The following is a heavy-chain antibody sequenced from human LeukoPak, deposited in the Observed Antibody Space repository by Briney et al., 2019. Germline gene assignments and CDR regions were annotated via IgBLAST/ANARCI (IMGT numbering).Heavy chain of an antibody. V-gene: IGHV1-2*02. CDR2: INPNSGGT. D-gene: IGHD3-22*01. Sequence: ASVKVSCKASGYTFTGYYMHWVRQAPGQGLEWMGWINPNSGGTNYAQKFQGRVTMTTDTSTSTAYMELRSLRSDDTAVYYCARGSTARYYYDSSGYYRGAVDYSGQGTLVTISS. CDR1: GYTFTGYY. CDR3: ARGSTARYYYDSSGYYRGAVDY. J-gene: IGHJ4*02.